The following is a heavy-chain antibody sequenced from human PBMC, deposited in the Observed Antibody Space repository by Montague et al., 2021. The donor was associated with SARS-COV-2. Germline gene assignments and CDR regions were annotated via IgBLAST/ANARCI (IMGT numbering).Heavy chain of an antibody. CDR1: GFTFSSYS. D-gene: IGHD1-26*01. V-gene: IGHV3-21*01. Sequence: SLSLSCAASGFTFSSYSMNWVRQAPGKGLEWVSSISSSSSYIYYADSVKGRFTISRDNAKNSLYLQMNSLRAEDTAVYYCARVLIVGAYYYYGMDVWGQGTTVTVSS. CDR3: ARVLIVGAYYYYGMDV. J-gene: IGHJ6*02. CDR2: ISSSSSYI.